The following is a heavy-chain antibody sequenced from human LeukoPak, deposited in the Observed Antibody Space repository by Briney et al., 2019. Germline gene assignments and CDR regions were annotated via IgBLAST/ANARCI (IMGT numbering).Heavy chain of an antibody. CDR1: GGSISSGSYY. V-gene: IGHV4-61*02. CDR3: ARASCGGDCYSFYYYYYMDV. D-gene: IGHD2-21*01. Sequence: SETLSLTCTVSGGSISSGSYYWSWIRQPAGKGLVWIGRIYTSGSTNYNPSLKSRVTISVDTSKNQFSLKLSSVTAADTAVYYCARASCGGDCYSFYYYYYMDVWGKGTTVTVSS. CDR2: IYTSGST. J-gene: IGHJ6*03.